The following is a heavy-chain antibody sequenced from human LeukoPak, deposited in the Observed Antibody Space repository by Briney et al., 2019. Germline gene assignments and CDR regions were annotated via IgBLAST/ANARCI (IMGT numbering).Heavy chain of an antibody. V-gene: IGHV4-59*08. CDR1: GGSISSYY. CDR2: IYYSGST. J-gene: IGHJ6*03. Sequence: SETPSLTCTVSGGSISSYYWSWIRQPPGKGLEWIGYIYYSGSTNYNPSLKSRVTISVDTSKNQFSLKLSSVTAADTAVYYCARLPPEPDYYYYYYMDVWGKGTTVTVSS. CDR3: ARLPPEPDYYYYYYMDV. D-gene: IGHD1-14*01.